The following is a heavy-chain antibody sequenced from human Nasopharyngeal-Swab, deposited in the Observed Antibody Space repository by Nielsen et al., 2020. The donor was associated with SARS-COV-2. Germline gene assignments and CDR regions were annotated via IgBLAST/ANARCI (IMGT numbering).Heavy chain of an antibody. Sequence: ASVKVSCKASGYTFTGNYMHWVRQAPGQGLEWMGWINPNSGGTNYAQKFQGRVTMTRDTSISTAYMELSRLRSDDTAVYYCARVGESSGWDFDYWGQGTLVTVSS. J-gene: IGHJ4*02. V-gene: IGHV1-2*02. CDR2: INPNSGGT. D-gene: IGHD6-19*01. CDR1: GYTFTGNY. CDR3: ARVGESSGWDFDY.